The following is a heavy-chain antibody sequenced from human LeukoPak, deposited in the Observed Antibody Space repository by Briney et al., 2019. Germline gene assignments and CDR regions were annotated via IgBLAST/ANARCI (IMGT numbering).Heavy chain of an antibody. Sequence: GGSLRLSCAASGFTFSSYAMSWGRQAPGKGLEWVSAISGSGGSTYYADSVKGRFTISRDNSKNTLYLQMNSLRAEDTAVYYCAKDGNYDFWSGYYWGGDGMDVWGQGTTVTVSS. CDR2: ISGSGGST. CDR3: AKDGNYDFWSGYYWGGDGMDV. CDR1: GFTFSSYA. D-gene: IGHD3-3*01. J-gene: IGHJ6*02. V-gene: IGHV3-23*01.